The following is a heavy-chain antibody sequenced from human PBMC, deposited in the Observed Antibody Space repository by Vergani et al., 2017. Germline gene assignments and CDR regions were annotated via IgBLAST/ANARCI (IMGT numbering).Heavy chain of an antibody. Sequence: EVQLVESGGGLVKPGGSLRLSCAASGFTFSSYEMNWVRQAPGKGLEWVSYISSSGSTIYYADSVKGRFTISRDNAKNSLYLQMNSLRAEDTAVYYCARGISGSYFKYYYYGMDVWGQGTTVTVSS. CDR1: GFTFSSYE. V-gene: IGHV3-48*03. D-gene: IGHD1-26*01. CDR3: ARGISGSYFKYYYYGMDV. CDR2: ISSSGSTI. J-gene: IGHJ6*02.